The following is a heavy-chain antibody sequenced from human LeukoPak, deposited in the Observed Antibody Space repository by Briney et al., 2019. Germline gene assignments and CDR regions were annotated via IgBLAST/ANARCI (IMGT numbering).Heavy chain of an antibody. CDR1: GGSISSYY. D-gene: IGHD3-10*01. J-gene: IGHJ4*02. V-gene: IGHV4-59*01. CDR2: IYTSGST. CDR3: ARDRGSLEIDY. Sequence: SETLSLTCTVPGGSISSYYWSWIRQPPGKGLEWIGYIYTSGSTNYNPSLKSRVTISVDTSKNQFSLKLSSVTAADTAVYYCARDRGSLEIDYWGQGTLVTVSS.